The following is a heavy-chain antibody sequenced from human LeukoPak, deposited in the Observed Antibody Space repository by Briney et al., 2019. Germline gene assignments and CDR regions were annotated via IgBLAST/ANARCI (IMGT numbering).Heavy chain of an antibody. Sequence: GGSLRLSCAASGFTFSPYAMSWVRQAPGKGLEWVSSISGSGGSTYYADSVKGRFTISRDNSKNTLYLQMNSLRAEDTAIYYCAKDQVVLLPAALNWFDSWSQGTLVTVSS. CDR3: AKDQVVLLPAALNWFDS. CDR1: GFTFSPYA. CDR2: ISGSGGST. V-gene: IGHV3-23*01. D-gene: IGHD2-2*01. J-gene: IGHJ5*01.